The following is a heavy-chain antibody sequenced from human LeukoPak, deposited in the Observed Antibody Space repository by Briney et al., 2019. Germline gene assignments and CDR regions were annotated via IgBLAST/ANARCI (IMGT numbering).Heavy chain of an antibody. CDR2: IYYSGST. Sequence: SSYGMHWVRQPPGKGLEWIGSIYYSGSTYYNPSLKSRVTISVDTSKNQFSLKLSSVTAADTAVYYCARVRRSGYSSGWNFDYWGQGTLVTVSS. V-gene: IGHV4-39*01. D-gene: IGHD6-19*01. CDR1: SSYG. CDR3: ARVRRSGYSSGWNFDY. J-gene: IGHJ4*02.